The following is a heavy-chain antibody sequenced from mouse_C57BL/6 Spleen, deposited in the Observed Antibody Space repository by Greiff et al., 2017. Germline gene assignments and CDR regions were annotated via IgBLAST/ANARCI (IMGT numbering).Heavy chain of an antibody. D-gene: IGHD1-1*01. CDR1: GYTFTSYW. CDR2: IHPNSGST. V-gene: IGHV1-64*01. Sequence: QVHVKQPGAELVKPGASVKLSCKASGYTFTSYWMHWVKQRPGQGLEWIGMIHPNSGSTNYNEKFKSKATLTVDKSSSTAYMQLSSLTSEDSAVYYSARQENITTVVPRESYYYAMGYWGQGTSVTVSS. CDR3: ARQENITTVVPRESYYYAMGY. J-gene: IGHJ4*01.